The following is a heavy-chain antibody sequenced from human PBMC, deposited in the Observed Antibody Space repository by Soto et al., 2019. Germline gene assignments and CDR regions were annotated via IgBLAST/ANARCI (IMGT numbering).Heavy chain of an antibody. Sequence: QVQLVESGGGVVQPGRSLRLSYAASGFTFSSYGMHWVRQAPGKGLEWVAVISYDGSNKYYADSVKGRFTISRDNSKNTLYLQMNSLRAEDTAVYYCANGLGGPPFDPWGQGTLVTVSS. D-gene: IGHD2-15*01. V-gene: IGHV3-30*18. CDR2: ISYDGSNK. CDR1: GFTFSSYG. J-gene: IGHJ5*02. CDR3: ANGLGGPPFDP.